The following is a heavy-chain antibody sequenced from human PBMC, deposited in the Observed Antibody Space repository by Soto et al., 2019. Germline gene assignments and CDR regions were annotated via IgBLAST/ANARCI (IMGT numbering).Heavy chain of an antibody. CDR1: LFTFDDYA. CDR3: AKDVGPHCSSTSCYWYFDI. V-gene: IGHV3-9*01. CDR2: ISWNSGSI. Sequence: SLRHSWSSSLFTFDDYAMHLVLHYPCKFLECFSGISWNSGSIGYADSVKGRFTISRDNAKNSLYLQMNSLRAEDTALYYCAKDVGPHCSSTSCYWYFDIWGRGTLVTVSS. D-gene: IGHD2-2*01. J-gene: IGHJ2*01.